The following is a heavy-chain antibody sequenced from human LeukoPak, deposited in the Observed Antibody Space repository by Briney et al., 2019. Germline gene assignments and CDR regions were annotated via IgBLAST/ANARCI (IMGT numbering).Heavy chain of an antibody. V-gene: IGHV3-43*02. CDR1: GFTFDDYA. CDR3: AKDNVAYYYGSGSYYLDY. CDR2: ISGDGGST. J-gene: IGHJ4*02. Sequence: GSLRLSCAASGFTFDDYAMHWVRQAPGKGLEWVSLISGDGGSTYYADSVKGRFTISRDNSKNSLYLQMNSLRTEDTALYYCAKDNVAYYYGSGSYYLDYWGQGTLVTVSS. D-gene: IGHD3-10*01.